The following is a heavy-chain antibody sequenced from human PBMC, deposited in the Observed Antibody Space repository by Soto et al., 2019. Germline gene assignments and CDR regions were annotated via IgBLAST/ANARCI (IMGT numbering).Heavy chain of an antibody. V-gene: IGHV5-51*01. CDR2: IYPGDSDT. CDR3: ARHEADQ. CDR1: GNSFTNYW. Sequence: XESLKVSCQCSGNSFTNYWIGWVRQMPGKGLEWVGTIYPGDSDTRYSPSFQGQVSISADKSISTAYLQWSSLKASDTAMYYCARHEADQWGQGTLVTVSS. J-gene: IGHJ5*02.